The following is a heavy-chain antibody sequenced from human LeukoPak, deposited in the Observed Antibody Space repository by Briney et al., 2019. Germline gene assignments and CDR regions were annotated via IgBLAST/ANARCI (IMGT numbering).Heavy chain of an antibody. CDR1: GYTFTSYA. V-gene: IGHV1-3*01. J-gene: IGHJ4*02. D-gene: IGHD3-3*01. CDR2: INAGNGNT. Sequence: ASVKVSCKASGYTFTSYAMHWVRQAPGQRLEWMGWINAGNGNTKYSQKLQGRVTMTTDTSTSTAYMELRSLRSDDTAVYYCARNPSFWSGLKHYFDYWGQGTLVTVSS. CDR3: ARNPSFWSGLKHYFDY.